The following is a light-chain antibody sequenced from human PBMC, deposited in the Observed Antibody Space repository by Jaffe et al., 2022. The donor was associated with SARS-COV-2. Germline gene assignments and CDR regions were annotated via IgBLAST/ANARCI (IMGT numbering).Light chain of an antibody. CDR3: QQLDSFPLT. V-gene: IGKV1-9*01. Sequence: DIQLTQSPSFLSASVGDRVTITCRASQDISSSLAWYQQKPGKAPKLLIYTASTLQSGVPSRFSGSGSGTQFTLTISSLQPEDFATYYCQQLDSFPLTFGGGAKVEIK. J-gene: IGKJ4*01. CDR1: QDISSS. CDR2: TAS.